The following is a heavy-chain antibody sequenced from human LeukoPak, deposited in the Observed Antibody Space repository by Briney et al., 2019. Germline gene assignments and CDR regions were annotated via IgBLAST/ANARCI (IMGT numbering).Heavy chain of an antibody. Sequence: PGGSLRLSCAGSGFTFNDYAMHWVRQAPGKGLEYVAGINSKGGSTYYATSVKGRFTISRDNSKNTLHLQMGSLRAEDTAVYYCASSLAALIWGQGTLVTVPS. CDR1: GFTFNDYA. CDR3: ASSLAALI. D-gene: IGHD6-25*01. CDR2: INSKGGST. V-gene: IGHV3-64*01. J-gene: IGHJ4*02.